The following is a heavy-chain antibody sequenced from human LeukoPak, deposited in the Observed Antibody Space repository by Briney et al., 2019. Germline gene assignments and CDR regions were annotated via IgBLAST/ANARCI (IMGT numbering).Heavy chain of an antibody. J-gene: IGHJ4*02. CDR1: GFTFNSYE. Sequence: PGGSLRLSCAASGFTFNSYEMNWVRQAPGKGREWVSYISTSGTTIYYADSVKGRFTISRDNAKNSLYLQMNSLRAEDTAVYYCGRSTLATTGTYWGQGTLVTVSS. CDR3: GRSTLATTGTY. D-gene: IGHD2-8*02. CDR2: ISTSGTTI. V-gene: IGHV3-48*03.